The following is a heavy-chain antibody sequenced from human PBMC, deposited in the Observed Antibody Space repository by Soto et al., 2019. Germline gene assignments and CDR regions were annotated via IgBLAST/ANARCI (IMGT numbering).Heavy chain of an antibody. CDR3: ARSGYSYGPNPLLY. CDR2: IYHSGNA. CDR1: GGSISSCGYS. J-gene: IGHJ6*02. V-gene: IGHV4-30-2*01. D-gene: IGHD5-18*01. Sequence: PRSVTCGVAGGSISSCGYSWNWIRQPPGKGLEWIGYIYHSGNAYYNPSLKSRVTISVDTSKNQFSLKLSSVTAADTAVYYCARSGYSYGPNPLLYWGQGTTVTVSS.